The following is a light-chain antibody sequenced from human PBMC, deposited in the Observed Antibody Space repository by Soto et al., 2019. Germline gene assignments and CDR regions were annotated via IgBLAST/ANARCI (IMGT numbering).Light chain of an antibody. Sequence: QSALTQPPSASGSPGQSVTISCTGTSSDIGTYNFDSWYQQHPGKAPKLFIYEVNKRPSGVPDRFSGSKSGNTASLTVSGLQAEDEADYYCSSFAGSTNWVFGGGTKLTVL. CDR3: SSFAGSTNWV. J-gene: IGLJ3*02. CDR1: SSDIGTYNF. V-gene: IGLV2-8*01. CDR2: EVN.